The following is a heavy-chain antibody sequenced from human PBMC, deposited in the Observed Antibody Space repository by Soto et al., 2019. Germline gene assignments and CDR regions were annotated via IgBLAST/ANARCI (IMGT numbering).Heavy chain of an antibody. V-gene: IGHV3-30*18. D-gene: IGHD1-7*01. Sequence: PGGSLRLSCAASGFTFSNFDMHWVRQAPGKGLEWVAVISYDGSNKYYADSVKGRFTISRDNSKNTLYLQMNSLRAEDTAVYYCAKAKGNWNYDLDYWGQGTLVTVSS. CDR1: GFTFSNFD. J-gene: IGHJ4*02. CDR3: AKAKGNWNYDLDY. CDR2: ISYDGSNK.